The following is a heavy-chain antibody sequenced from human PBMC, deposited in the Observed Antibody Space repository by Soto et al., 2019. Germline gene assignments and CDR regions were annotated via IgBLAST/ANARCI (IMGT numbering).Heavy chain of an antibody. CDR1: GGSITSYH. CDR2: IYYSGSS. V-gene: IGHV4-59*12. D-gene: IGHD2-15*01. J-gene: IGHJ5*02. CDR3: ARDRSGGYNWFDP. Sequence: PSETLSLTCTVSGGSITSYHWSWIRQSPGKGLEWIGNIYYSGSSNYNPSLESRVTISVDTSKNQFSLRLSSVTAADTAVYYCARDRSGGYNWFDPWGKGTLVTVSS.